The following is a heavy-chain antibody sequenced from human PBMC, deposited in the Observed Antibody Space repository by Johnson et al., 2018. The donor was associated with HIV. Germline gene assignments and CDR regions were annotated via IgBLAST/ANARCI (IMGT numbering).Heavy chain of an antibody. CDR2: IGTSDSTT. V-gene: IGHV3-11*04. Sequence: QVQLVESGGGVVQPGGSLRLSCAASGFTFSDYYMSWVRHSPGRGLECVSYIGTSDSTTYYADSVKGRFSISRDNAKNSLYLQMYSLRAEDTAFYYCARAYRRSFDFWGQGTVVTVSS. D-gene: IGHD5-12*01. J-gene: IGHJ3*01. CDR3: ARAYRRSFDF. CDR1: GFTFSDYY.